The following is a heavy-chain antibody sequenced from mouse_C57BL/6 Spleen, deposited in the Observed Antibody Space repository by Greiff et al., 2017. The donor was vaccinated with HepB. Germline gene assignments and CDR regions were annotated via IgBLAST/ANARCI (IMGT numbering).Heavy chain of an antibody. V-gene: IGHV1-22*01. CDR2: INPNNGGT. J-gene: IGHJ4*01. D-gene: IGHD2-3*01. Sequence: EVQLQQSGPELVKPGASVKMSCKASGYTFTDYNMHWVKQSHGKSLEWIGYINPNNGGTSYNQKFKGKATLTVNKSSSTAYMELRSLTSEDSAVYDCARRARLLYYAMDYWGQGTSVTVSS. CDR1: GYTFTDYN. CDR3: ARRARLLYYAMDY.